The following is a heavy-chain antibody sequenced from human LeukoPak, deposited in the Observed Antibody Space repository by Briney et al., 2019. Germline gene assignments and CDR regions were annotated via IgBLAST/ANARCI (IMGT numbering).Heavy chain of an antibody. D-gene: IGHD3-10*01. CDR2: IHYDGSNK. Sequence: GGSLRLSCAASRFTFSSYGMQWVRQAPGKGLEWVAFIHYDGSNKYYANSVKGRFTISRDNSKNTLYLHMNSLRAEDTAVYYCAKDPIRGVRPYYFSSWGQGTLVTVSS. J-gene: IGHJ4*02. V-gene: IGHV3-30*02. CDR3: AKDPIRGVRPYYFSS. CDR1: RFTFSSYG.